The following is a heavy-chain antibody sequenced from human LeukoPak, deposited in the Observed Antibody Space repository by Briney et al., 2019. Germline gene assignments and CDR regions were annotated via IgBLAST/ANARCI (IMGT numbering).Heavy chain of an antibody. D-gene: IGHD5-18*01. J-gene: IGHJ6*02. V-gene: IGHV4-59*08. CDR2: IYYSGST. CDR1: GFTVSSNY. CDR3: ARHPWLAMGPQDFYYYYGMDV. Sequence: GSLRLSCAASGFTVSSNYMSWIRQPPGKGLEWIGYIYYSGSTNYNPSLKSRVTISVDTSKNQFSLKLSSVTAADTAVYYCARHPWLAMGPQDFYYYYGMDVWGQGTTVTVSS.